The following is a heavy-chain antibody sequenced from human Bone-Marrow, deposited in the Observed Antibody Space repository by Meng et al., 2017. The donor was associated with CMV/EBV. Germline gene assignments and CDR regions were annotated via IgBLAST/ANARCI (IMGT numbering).Heavy chain of an antibody. J-gene: IGHJ6*02. CDR2: IIPILGIA. Sequence: SVKVSCKASGYSFSSYAISWVRQAPGQGLEWMGGIIPILGIANYAQKFQGRVTITTDESTSTAYMELSSLRSEDTAVYYCARVIDYDFWSGSYYYYGMDVWGQGTTVTVSS. D-gene: IGHD3-3*01. V-gene: IGHV1-69*10. CDR1: GYSFSSYA. CDR3: ARVIDYDFWSGSYYYYGMDV.